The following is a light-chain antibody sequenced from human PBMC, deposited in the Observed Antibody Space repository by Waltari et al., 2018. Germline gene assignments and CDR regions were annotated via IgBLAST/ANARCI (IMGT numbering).Light chain of an antibody. J-gene: IGLJ2*01. CDR2: DVN. V-gene: IGLV2-11*01. CDR1: SSDVGGYNY. Sequence: QSALTQPRSVSGSPGQSVTISCTGTSSDVGGYNYVSWYQQHPGKAPKLMIYDVNKRPSGVPDLFSGSKSGNTASLTISGLQAEDEADYYCCSYAGTYTHVVFGGGTKLTVL. CDR3: CSYAGTYTHVV.